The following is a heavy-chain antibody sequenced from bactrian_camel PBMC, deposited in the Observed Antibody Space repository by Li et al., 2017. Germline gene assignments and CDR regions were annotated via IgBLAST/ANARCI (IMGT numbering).Heavy chain of an antibody. CDR1: RTIYSRMC. Sequence: HVQLVESGGGSVQAGGSLRLSCVVTRTIYSRMCMGWFRQAPGREREAVATIYSGSGSTYYGDSVKGRFTISQDNAKNTLYLQMNSLKPEDTAMYYCAAELCPLAAGDYWGQGTQVTVS. D-gene: IGHD6*01. CDR2: IYSGSGST. V-gene: IGHV3S54*01. J-gene: IGHJ4*01. CDR3: AAELCPLAAGDY.